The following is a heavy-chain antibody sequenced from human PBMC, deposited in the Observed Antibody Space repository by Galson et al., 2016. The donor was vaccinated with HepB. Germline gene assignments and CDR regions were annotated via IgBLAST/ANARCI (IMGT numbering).Heavy chain of an antibody. J-gene: IGHJ4*02. D-gene: IGHD2-21*02. Sequence: SETLSLTCTVSGASVTSDNFFWSWIRQPPGQGLEWIGYILYRGTHYSSNYNPSLKSRVTISVDTSKDQFSLRLSSVTAADTAAYYCAREGAVTAYFDFWGQGALVTVSS. CDR3: AREGAVTAYFDF. V-gene: IGHV4-61*01. CDR1: GASVTSDNFF. CDR2: ILYRGTHYSS.